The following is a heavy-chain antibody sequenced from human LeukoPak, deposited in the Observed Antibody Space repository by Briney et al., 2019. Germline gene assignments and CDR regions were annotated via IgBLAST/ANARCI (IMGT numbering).Heavy chain of an antibody. V-gene: IGHV4-39*07. CDR3: ARIDYDSSGYYSHYFDY. D-gene: IGHD3-22*01. CDR2: INHSGST. J-gene: IGHJ4*02. CDR1: GGSITSGPDY. Sequence: SQTPSLTCTVSGGSITSGPDYWSWIRQPPGKGLEWIGEINHSGSTNYNPSLKSRVTISVDTSKNQFSLKLSSVTAADTAVYYCARIDYDSSGYYSHYFDYWGQGTLVTVSS.